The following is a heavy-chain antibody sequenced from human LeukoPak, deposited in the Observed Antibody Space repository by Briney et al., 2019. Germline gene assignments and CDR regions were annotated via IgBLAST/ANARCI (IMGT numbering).Heavy chain of an antibody. Sequence: GGSLRLSCAASGFTFSSYSMNWVRQAPGKGLEWVSSISSSSSYIYYADSVKGRFTISRDNSKNTLYLQMNSLRDEAAAVYYCAKDRYNSGDGFFDYWGQGTLVTVSS. V-gene: IGHV3-21*01. CDR3: AKDRYNSGDGFFDY. CDR1: GFTFSSYS. J-gene: IGHJ4*02. CDR2: ISSSSSYI. D-gene: IGHD6-19*01.